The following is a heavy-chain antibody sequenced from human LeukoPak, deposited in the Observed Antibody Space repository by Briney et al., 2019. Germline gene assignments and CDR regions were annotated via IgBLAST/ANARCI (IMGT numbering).Heavy chain of an antibody. CDR2: INPNSGGT. CDR1: GYTFTGYY. V-gene: IGHV1-2*02. Sequence: ASVKVSCKASGYTFTGYYMHWVRQAPGQGLEWMGWINPNSGGTNYAQKFQGRVTMTRDTSISTAYMELRRLRSDDTAVYYCARDQRRYCSSTSCSVVYWGQGTLVTVSS. J-gene: IGHJ4*02. CDR3: ARDQRRYCSSTSCSVVY. D-gene: IGHD2-2*01.